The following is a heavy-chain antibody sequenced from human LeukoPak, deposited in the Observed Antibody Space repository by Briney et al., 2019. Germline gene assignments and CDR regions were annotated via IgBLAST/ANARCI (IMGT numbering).Heavy chain of an antibody. CDR3: TYSSGYWDDAFDI. J-gene: IGHJ3*02. D-gene: IGHD3-22*01. V-gene: IGHV3-74*01. Sequence: TGGSLRLSCAASGFTFSSYWMHWVRQAPGKGLVWVSRINSDGSSTSYADSVKGRFTISRDNAKNTLYLQMNSLRAEDTTVYYCTYSSGYWDDAFDIWGQGTMVTVSS. CDR1: GFTFSSYW. CDR2: INSDGSST.